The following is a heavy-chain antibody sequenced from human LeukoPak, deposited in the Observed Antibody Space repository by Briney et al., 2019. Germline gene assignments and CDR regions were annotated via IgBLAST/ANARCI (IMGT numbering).Heavy chain of an antibody. J-gene: IGHJ4*02. CDR2: ISAYNGNT. D-gene: IGHD3-3*01. CDR1: GYTFTSYG. Sequence: ASVKVSCKASGYTFTSYGISWVRQAPGQGLEWMGWISAYNGNTNYAQKLQGRVTMTTDTSTSTAYMELRSLRSDDTAVYYCARDHYDFWSSYYYYFDYWGQGTLVTVSS. V-gene: IGHV1-18*01. CDR3: ARDHYDFWSSYYYYFDY.